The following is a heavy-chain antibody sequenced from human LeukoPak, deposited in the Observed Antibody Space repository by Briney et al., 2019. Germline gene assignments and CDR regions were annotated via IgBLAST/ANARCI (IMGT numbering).Heavy chain of an antibody. V-gene: IGHV1-2*02. CDR3: ARDKTDCSGGSCYSIWFDP. Sequence: APVKVSCKASGCTFTSYGISWVRQAPGQGLEWMGWINPNSGGTNYAQKFQGRVTMTRDTSISTAYMELSRLRSDDTAVYYCARDKTDCSGGSCYSIWFDPWGQGTLVTVSS. D-gene: IGHD2-15*01. J-gene: IGHJ5*02. CDR1: GCTFTSYG. CDR2: INPNSGGT.